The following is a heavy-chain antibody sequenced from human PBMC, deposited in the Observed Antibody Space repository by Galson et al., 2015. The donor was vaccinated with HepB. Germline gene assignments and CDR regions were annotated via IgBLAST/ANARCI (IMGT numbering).Heavy chain of an antibody. Sequence: SLRLSCAASGFTFSSYAMHWVRQAPGKGLEWVAVISYDGSNKYYADSVKGRFTISRDNSKNTLYLQMNSLRAEDTAVYYCARDEIRGYDFWSGYYPTYYYYGMDVWGQGTTVTVSS. CDR3: ARDEIRGYDFWSGYYPTYYYYGMDV. J-gene: IGHJ6*02. CDR1: GFTFSSYA. V-gene: IGHV3-30*04. CDR2: ISYDGSNK. D-gene: IGHD3-3*01.